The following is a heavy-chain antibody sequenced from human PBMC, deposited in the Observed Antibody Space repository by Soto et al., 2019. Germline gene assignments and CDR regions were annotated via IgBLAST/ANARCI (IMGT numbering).Heavy chain of an antibody. J-gene: IGHJ6*02. CDR2: ISGSGGST. D-gene: IGHD6-13*01. Sequence: GGSLRLCCAASGFTFSSYAMSWVRQAPGKGLEWVSAISGSGGSTYYADSVKGRFTISRGNSKNTLYLQMNSLRAEDTAVYYCARGIAAAGSGAIRNYYYHYGMDVWGQGTTVTVSS. CDR3: ARGIAAAGSGAIRNYYYHYGMDV. V-gene: IGHV3-23*01. CDR1: GFTFSSYA.